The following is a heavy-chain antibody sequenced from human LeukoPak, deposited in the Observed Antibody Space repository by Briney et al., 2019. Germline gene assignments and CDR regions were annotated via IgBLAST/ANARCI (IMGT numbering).Heavy chain of an antibody. CDR2: FDPEDGET. CDR3: ATDLGGLGEQQLLDY. CDR1: GYTLTVLS. J-gene: IGHJ4*02. Sequence: GSVKVSCKVSGYTLTVLSMHWVRQAPGKGLEWMGGFDPEDGETIYAQKFQGRVTMTEDTSTDTAYMELSSLRSEDTAVYYCATDLGGLGEQQLLDYWGQGTLVTVSS. D-gene: IGHD6-13*01. V-gene: IGHV1-24*01.